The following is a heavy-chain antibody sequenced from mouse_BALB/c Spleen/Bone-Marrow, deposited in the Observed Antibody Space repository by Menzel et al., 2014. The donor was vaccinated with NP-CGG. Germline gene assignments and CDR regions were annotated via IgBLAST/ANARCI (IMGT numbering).Heavy chain of an antibody. CDR1: GYTFTSYY. V-gene: IGHV1S81*02. J-gene: IGHJ4*01. CDR2: INPSNGGT. CDR3: TRRLLYYAMDY. Sequence: VRLQQSGADLVKPGASVKLSCKASGYTFTSYYMYWVKQRPGQGLEWIGEINPSNGGTNFNEKFKSKATLTVDKSSSTAYMQLSSLTSEDSAVYYCTRRLLYYAMDYWGQGTSVTVSS. D-gene: IGHD2-13*01.